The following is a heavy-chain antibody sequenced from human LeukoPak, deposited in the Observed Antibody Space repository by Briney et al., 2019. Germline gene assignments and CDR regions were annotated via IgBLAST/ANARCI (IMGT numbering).Heavy chain of an antibody. CDR1: GGSTSSYY. V-gene: IGHV4-59*01. Sequence: SETLSLTCTVSGGSTSSYYWSWIRQPPGKGLEWIGYIYYSGSTNYNPSLKSRVTISVDTSKNQFSLKLSSVTAADTAVYYCARDRCSSTSCLYDAFDIWGQGTMVTVSS. CDR3: ARDRCSSTSCLYDAFDI. D-gene: IGHD2-2*01. J-gene: IGHJ3*02. CDR2: IYYSGST.